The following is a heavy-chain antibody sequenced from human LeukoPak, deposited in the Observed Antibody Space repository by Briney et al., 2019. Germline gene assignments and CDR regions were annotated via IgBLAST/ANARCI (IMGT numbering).Heavy chain of an antibody. CDR3: ARLRLMYYYGSGARYYYYYYYMDV. D-gene: IGHD3-10*01. CDR1: GYSFTSYW. Sequence: GEALQISFEGAGYSFTSYWIGWVRPMPGKGLEWMGIIYPGDSDTRYSPSFQGQVTISADKSISTAYLQWSSLKASDTAMYYCARLRLMYYYGSGARYYYYYYYMDVWGKGTTVTISS. CDR2: IYPGDSDT. J-gene: IGHJ6*03. V-gene: IGHV5-51*01.